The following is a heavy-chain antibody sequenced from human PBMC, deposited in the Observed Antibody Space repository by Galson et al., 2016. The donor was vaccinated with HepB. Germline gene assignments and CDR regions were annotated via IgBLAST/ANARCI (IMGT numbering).Heavy chain of an antibody. Sequence: SETLSLTCTVSGGSVTNAKSFWSWIRQPPGQGLEWIGYLYDSGRTSLNVSLRSRVTISIDTSKNQFSLRLTSVTAADTAVYYCARGVDTARAYYFDHWGQGRLVSVSS. CDR1: GGSVTNAKSF. CDR3: ARGVDTARAYYFDH. CDR2: LYDSGRT. D-gene: IGHD5-18*01. J-gene: IGHJ4*02. V-gene: IGHV4-61*01.